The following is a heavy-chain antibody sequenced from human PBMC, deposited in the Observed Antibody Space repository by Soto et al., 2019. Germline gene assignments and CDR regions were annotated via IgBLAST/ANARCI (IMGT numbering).Heavy chain of an antibody. Sequence: GGSLRLSCAASGFTFSSYAMSWVRQAPGKGLEWVSAISGSGGSTYYADSVKGRFTISRDNSKNTLYLQMNSLRAEDTAVYYCAKDASGVYSSSWYRYYYYGMDVWGQGTTVTVSS. CDR3: AKDASGVYSSSWYRYYYYGMDV. V-gene: IGHV3-23*01. CDR2: ISGSGGST. CDR1: GFTFSSYA. D-gene: IGHD6-13*01. J-gene: IGHJ6*02.